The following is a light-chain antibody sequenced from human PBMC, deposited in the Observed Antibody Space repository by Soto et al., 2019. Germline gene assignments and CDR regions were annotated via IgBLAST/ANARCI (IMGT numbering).Light chain of an antibody. J-gene: IGLJ1*01. CDR1: TSNVGSYNL. CDR2: EGS. V-gene: IGLV2-23*01. CDR3: CSYAGSGYV. Sequence: QSVLTQPASVSESPGQSITISCIGTTSNVGSYNLVSWYQQHPGKAPELMIYEGSKRPSGVSTRFSGSKSGNTASLTISGLQAEDEADYYCCSYAGSGYVFGTGTKVTVL.